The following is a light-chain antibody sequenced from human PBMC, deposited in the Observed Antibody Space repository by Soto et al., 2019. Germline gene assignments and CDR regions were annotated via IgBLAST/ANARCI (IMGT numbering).Light chain of an antibody. V-gene: IGKV2D-29*02. CDR3: MQSTQLPPT. CDR1: QSLLHITGETF. CDR2: EVY. J-gene: IGKJ5*01. Sequence: DVVMTQTPLSLSVAPGQPASISCKSSQSLLHITGETFLFWYLQKPGQSPQRLIYEVYTRGSGVPDRFSGSGAGTDFTREISRVETDDVGIYYCMQSTQLPPTFGQGTRL.